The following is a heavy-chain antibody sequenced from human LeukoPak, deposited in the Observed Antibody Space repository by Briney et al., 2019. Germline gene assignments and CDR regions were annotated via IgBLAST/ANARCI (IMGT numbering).Heavy chain of an antibody. CDR3: ARDGYNWVQFDY. Sequence: PGGSLTVSCATSGFTLSTYWMHWVRQAPGKGLVWVSRINSDGTDTSYADSVKGRFTISRDNAKTTLYLQMNSLRAEDTAMYFCARDGYNWVQFDYWGQGTLVTVSS. V-gene: IGHV3-74*01. CDR2: INSDGTDT. CDR1: GFTLSTYW. D-gene: IGHD5-24*01. J-gene: IGHJ4*02.